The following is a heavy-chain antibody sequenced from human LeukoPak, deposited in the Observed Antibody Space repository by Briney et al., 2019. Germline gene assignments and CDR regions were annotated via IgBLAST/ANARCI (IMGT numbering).Heavy chain of an antibody. CDR2: IYYSGST. D-gene: IGHD4-17*01. J-gene: IGHJ4*02. V-gene: IGHV4-39*01. CDR1: GGSISSSSYY. CDR3: ASLNPDTFYGDYQSY. Sequence: SETLSLTCTVSGGSISSSSYYWGWIRQPPGKGLEWIGSIYYSGSTYYHPSLKSRVTISVDTSKNQFSLKLSSVTAADTAVYYCASLNPDTFYGDYQSYWGQGPLVTVSS.